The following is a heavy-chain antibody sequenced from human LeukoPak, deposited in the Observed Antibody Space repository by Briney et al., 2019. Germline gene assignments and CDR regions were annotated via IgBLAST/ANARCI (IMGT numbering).Heavy chain of an antibody. D-gene: IGHD3-3*01. CDR1: GASITSSNYY. CDR2: IYYTGIT. CDR3: ARDVTSGKIGVVIKSMDV. Sequence: SSETLSLTCTVSGASITSSNYYWLWLRQPPGKGLEWIGSIYYTGITYYNLSLKSRVTISVDTSKYQCSLRLSSVTAADTAVYYCARDVTSGKIGVVIKSMDVWGKGTTVTVSS. J-gene: IGHJ6*03. V-gene: IGHV4-39*07.